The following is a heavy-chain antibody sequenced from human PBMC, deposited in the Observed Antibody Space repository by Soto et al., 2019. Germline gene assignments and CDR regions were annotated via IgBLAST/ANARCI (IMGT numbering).Heavy chain of an antibody. CDR3: ARAEDEAAAGTFPLNY. CDR1: GGTFSSYA. J-gene: IGHJ4*02. D-gene: IGHD6-13*01. Sequence: QVQLVQSGAEVKKPGSSVKVSCKASGGTFSSYAISWVRQAPGQGLEWMGGITPIFGSANYAQKFQGRVTITADESTSTAYMELSSLRSEDTAVYYCARAEDEAAAGTFPLNYWGQGTLVTVSS. CDR2: ITPIFGSA. V-gene: IGHV1-69*01.